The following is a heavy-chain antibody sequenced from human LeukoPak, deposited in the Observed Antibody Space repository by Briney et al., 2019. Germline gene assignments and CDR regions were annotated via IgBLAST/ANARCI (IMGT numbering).Heavy chain of an antibody. J-gene: IGHJ4*02. CDR1: GYTFTDYY. D-gene: IGHD6-19*01. V-gene: IGHV1-69-2*01. Sequence: ASVKVSCKVSGYTFTDYYMHWVQQAPGKGLEWMGLVDPEDGETIYAEKFQGRVTITADTSTDTAYMGLSSLRSEDTAVYYCATGGKQWLVLGYWGQGTLVTVSS. CDR2: VDPEDGET. CDR3: ATGGKQWLVLGY.